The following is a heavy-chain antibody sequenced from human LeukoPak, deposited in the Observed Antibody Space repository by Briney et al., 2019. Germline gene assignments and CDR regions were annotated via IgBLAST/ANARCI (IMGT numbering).Heavy chain of an antibody. CDR3: ARDRSSSGFGEHGDY. J-gene: IGHJ4*02. CDR2: ISSSSSYI. Sequence: GGSLRLSCAASGFTFTSYALNWVRQAPGKGLEWVSSISSSSSYIYYADSVKGRFTISRDNAKNSLYLQMNSLRAEDTAVYYCARDRSSSGFGEHGDYWGQGTLVTVSS. V-gene: IGHV3-21*01. CDR1: GFTFTSYA. D-gene: IGHD3-10*01.